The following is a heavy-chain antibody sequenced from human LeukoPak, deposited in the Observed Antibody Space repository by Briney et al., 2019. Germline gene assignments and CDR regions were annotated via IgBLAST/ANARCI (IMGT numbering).Heavy chain of an antibody. J-gene: IGHJ4*02. CDR2: FDPEDGET. CDR3: ASRDYGGNFYLI. CDR1: AYTLTELS. D-gene: IGHD4-23*01. V-gene: IGHV1-24*01. Sequence: ASVKVSCKVSAYTLTELSMHWVRQAPGKGLEWMGGFDPEDGETIYAQKFQGRVTMTEDTSTDTAYMELSSLRPEDTAVYYCASRDYGGNFYLIWGQGTLVTVSS.